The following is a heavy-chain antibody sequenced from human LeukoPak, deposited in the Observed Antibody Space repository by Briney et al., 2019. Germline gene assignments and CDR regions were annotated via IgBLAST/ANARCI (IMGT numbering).Heavy chain of an antibody. CDR3: ARESSSGWYGGYFDY. Sequence: GTSVRVSCKVSGYTLTELSMHWVRQTPGKGLEWMGGFDPEDGETIYAQKFQGRVTMTEDTSTDTAYMELSSLRSEDTAVYYCARESSSGWYGGYFDYWGQGTLVTVSS. D-gene: IGHD6-19*01. V-gene: IGHV1-24*01. CDR1: GYTLTELS. CDR2: FDPEDGET. J-gene: IGHJ4*02.